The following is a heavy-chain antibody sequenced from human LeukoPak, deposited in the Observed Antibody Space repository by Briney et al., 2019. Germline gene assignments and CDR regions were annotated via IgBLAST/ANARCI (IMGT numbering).Heavy chain of an antibody. CDR1: GGSISSSSYY. CDR2: IYYSGST. D-gene: IGHD3-3*01. J-gene: IGHJ4*02. V-gene: IGHV4-39*01. Sequence: SETLSLTCTVSGGSISSSSYYWGWIRQPPGKGLEWIGSIYYSGSTYYNPSLKSRVTISVDTSKNQFSLKLSSVTAADTAVYYCARHRPGVSWSGYETLYYFDYWGQGTLVTVSS. CDR3: ARHRPGVSWSGYETLYYFDY.